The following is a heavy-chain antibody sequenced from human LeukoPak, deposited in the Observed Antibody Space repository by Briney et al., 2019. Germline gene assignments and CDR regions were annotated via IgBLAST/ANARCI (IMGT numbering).Heavy chain of an antibody. CDR2: INHSGST. Sequence: PSETLSLTCAVYGGSFSGYYWSWIRQPPGKGLEWIGEINHSGSTNYNPSLKSRVTISVDTSKNQFSLKLSSVTAADTAVYYCASHSSGFNWFDPWGQGTLVTVSS. CDR3: ASHSSGFNWFDP. CDR1: GGSFSGYY. D-gene: IGHD6-19*01. V-gene: IGHV4-34*01. J-gene: IGHJ5*02.